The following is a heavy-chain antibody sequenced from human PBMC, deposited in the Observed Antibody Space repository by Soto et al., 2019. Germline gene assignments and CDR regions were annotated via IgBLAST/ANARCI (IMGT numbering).Heavy chain of an antibody. J-gene: IGHJ4*02. CDR3: ASGYYDSSGYSIDY. CDR1: GGTFSSYA. V-gene: IGHV1-69*13. D-gene: IGHD3-22*01. Sequence: SVKVSCKASGGTFSSYAISWARQAPGEGLEWMGGLIVILGSTNYAQKFEGRVTITADEGSSTAYMEMSGLRSEDTAVYFCASGYYDSSGYSIDYWGQGTQVTVSS. CDR2: LIVILGST.